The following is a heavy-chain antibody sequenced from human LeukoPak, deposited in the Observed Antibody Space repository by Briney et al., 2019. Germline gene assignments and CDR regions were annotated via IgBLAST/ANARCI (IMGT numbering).Heavy chain of an antibody. CDR3: ATESGCAVGDY. J-gene: IGHJ4*02. CDR1: GFTVGIIY. V-gene: IGHV3-53*01. Sequence: PGGSLRLSCAASGFTVGIIYISWVRLPPGRGLEWHSVLYSGGNTYYADSVKGRFSISRDISKNTLYLQMNSLRAEDTAVYYCATESGCAVGDYWGQGTLVTVSS. D-gene: IGHD1-26*01. CDR2: LYSGGNT.